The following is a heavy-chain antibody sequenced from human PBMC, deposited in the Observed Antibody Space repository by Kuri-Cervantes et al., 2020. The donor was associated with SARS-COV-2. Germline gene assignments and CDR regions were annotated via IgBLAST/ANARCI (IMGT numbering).Heavy chain of an antibody. V-gene: IGHV3-69-1*02. CDR1: GFTFSDYY. D-gene: IGHD1-14*01. CDR3: ARDLPGGEEEFDY. Sequence: GGSLRLSCAASGFTFSDYYMNWVRQAPGKGLEWVSSISSCSTIYYADSVKGRFTISRDNAKNSLYLQMNSLRAEDTAVYYCARDLPGGEEEFDYWGQGTLVTVSS. J-gene: IGHJ4*02. CDR2: ISSCSTI.